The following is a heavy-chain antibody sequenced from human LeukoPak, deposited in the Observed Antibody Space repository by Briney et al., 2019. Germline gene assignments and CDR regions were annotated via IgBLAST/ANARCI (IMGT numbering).Heavy chain of an antibody. CDR3: AREVAAAGTEPDY. Sequence: GRSLRLSCAASGFTFSSYAMHWVRQAPGKGLEWVAVISYDGSNKYYADSVKGRFTISRDNSKNTLYLQMNSLRAEDTAVYYCAREVAAAGTEPDYWGQGTLVTVSS. J-gene: IGHJ4*02. CDR2: ISYDGSNK. CDR1: GFTFSSYA. V-gene: IGHV3-30-3*01. D-gene: IGHD6-13*01.